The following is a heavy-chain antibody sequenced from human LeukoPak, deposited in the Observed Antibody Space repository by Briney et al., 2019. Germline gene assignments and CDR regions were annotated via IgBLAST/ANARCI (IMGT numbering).Heavy chain of an antibody. CDR3: AKADSSGWYFDF. J-gene: IGHJ4*02. Sequence: PGGSLRLCCAASGFIFSSYVMSWVRQAPGKGLEWVSAISGSGGSTYYADSVKGRFTISRDNSKNTLYLQMNSLRADDTAVYYCAKADSSGWYFDFWGQGTLVTVSS. CDR1: GFIFSSYV. CDR2: ISGSGGST. V-gene: IGHV3-23*01. D-gene: IGHD6-19*01.